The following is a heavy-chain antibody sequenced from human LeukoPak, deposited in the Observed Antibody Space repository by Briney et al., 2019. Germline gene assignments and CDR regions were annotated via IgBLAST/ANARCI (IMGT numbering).Heavy chain of an antibody. Sequence: SQTLSLTCGISGDSVSSNSAAWNWIRQSASRGLEWLGRTYYRSKWYNNYAVSVKGRITINPDSSKNQVSLQLNSVTPEDTAMYYCARENSRGRFDYWGQGTLVTVSS. CDR1: GDSVSSNSAA. D-gene: IGHD6-19*01. CDR2: TYYRSKWYN. CDR3: ARENSRGRFDY. V-gene: IGHV6-1*01. J-gene: IGHJ4*02.